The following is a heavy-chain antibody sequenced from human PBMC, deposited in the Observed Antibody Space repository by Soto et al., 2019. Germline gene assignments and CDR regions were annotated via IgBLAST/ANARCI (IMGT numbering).Heavy chain of an antibody. J-gene: IGHJ4*02. CDR1: GYGFTTYC. CDR2: ISAHNGNT. Sequence: QVHLVQSGAEVKKPGASVKVSCKGSGYGFTTYCITWMREAPGQGLEWMAWISAHNGNTNYAQKLQGRVTVTRDTSTSTAYMELRSLRSDDTAVYYCARGRYGDYWGQGALVTVSS. D-gene: IGHD1-1*01. CDR3: ARGRYGDY. V-gene: IGHV1-18*01.